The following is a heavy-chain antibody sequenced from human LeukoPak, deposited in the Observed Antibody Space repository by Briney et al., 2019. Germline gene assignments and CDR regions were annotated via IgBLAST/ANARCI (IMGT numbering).Heavy chain of an antibody. V-gene: IGHV1-2*02. Sequence: ASVKVSCKTSGYXFTGYYIHWVRQAPGQGLEWMGWINPNSGVTSYAQKLQGRVAVTRDTSISTAYMELSRLRSDDTAVYYCARGDDSNSYFDYWGQGTLVSVPS. CDR1: GYXFTGYY. D-gene: IGHD5-24*01. CDR3: ARGDDSNSYFDY. J-gene: IGHJ4*02. CDR2: INPNSGVT.